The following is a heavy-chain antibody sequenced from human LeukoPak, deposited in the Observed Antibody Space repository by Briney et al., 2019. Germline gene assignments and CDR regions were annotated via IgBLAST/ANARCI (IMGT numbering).Heavy chain of an antibody. Sequence: LAGGSLRLSCAASGFSFSSYAMSWVRQAPGKGLEWLLYISGSGGSTYYADSVKGRFTISRDNSKNTLYLQMNSLRAEDTALYYCAKRVGSYYFDSWGQGTLVTVSS. J-gene: IGHJ4*02. D-gene: IGHD3-10*01. CDR1: GFSFSSYA. V-gene: IGHV3-23*01. CDR3: AKRVGSYYFDS. CDR2: ISGSGGST.